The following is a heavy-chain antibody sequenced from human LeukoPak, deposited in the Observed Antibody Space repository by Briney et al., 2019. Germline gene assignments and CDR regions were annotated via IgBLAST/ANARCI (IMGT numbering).Heavy chain of an antibody. V-gene: IGHV4-39*07. CDR2: IYYSGNT. D-gene: IGHD3-22*01. J-gene: IGHJ4*02. CDR3: ARAPHFFDTSGSRYYSDY. Sequence: SETLSLTCSVSGGSIRSTTYYWGWICQPPGKGLEWIGSIYYSGNTYYSPSLMSRVTISVDTSKNQFSLNLSSVTAADTAVYFCARAPHFFDTSGSRYYSDYWGQGALVTVSS. CDR1: GGSIRSTTYY.